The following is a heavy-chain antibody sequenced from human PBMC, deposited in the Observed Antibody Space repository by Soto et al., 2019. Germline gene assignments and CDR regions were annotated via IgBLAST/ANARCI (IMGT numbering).Heavy chain of an antibody. V-gene: IGHV4-39*07. J-gene: IGHJ5*02. Sequence: SETCSLTCTVSGGSITSSSYYWGWIRQPPGKGLEWIGTIYYSGSTYYNPSLKSRVTISVDKSKNQFSLKLRSVTAADTAVYYCARDRVHCSDTSCFREVDPWGQGTLVTVSS. D-gene: IGHD2-2*01. CDR1: GGSITSSSYY. CDR3: ARDRVHCSDTSCFREVDP. CDR2: IYYSGST.